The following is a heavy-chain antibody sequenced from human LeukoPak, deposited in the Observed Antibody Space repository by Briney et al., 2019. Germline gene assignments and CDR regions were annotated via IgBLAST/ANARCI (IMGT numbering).Heavy chain of an antibody. V-gene: IGHV3-30*02. CDR2: IRYDRRNQ. CDR1: GFTFSSYG. J-gene: IGHJ6*03. CDR3: ARGGDFWSGYSRGYYMDV. D-gene: IGHD3-3*01. Sequence: GGSLRLSCAASGFTFSSYGMHWVRQAPGKGLEWVAFIRYDRRNQYYADSVKGRFTISRDNSKNTLSPQMNSLRAEDTAVYYCARGGDFWSGYSRGYYMDVWGKGATVTVSS.